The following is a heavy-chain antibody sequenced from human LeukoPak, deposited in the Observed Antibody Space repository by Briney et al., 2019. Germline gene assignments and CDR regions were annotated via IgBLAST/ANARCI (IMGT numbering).Heavy chain of an antibody. CDR3: ARGRPVGTSCPFDY. J-gene: IGHJ4*02. D-gene: IGHD2-2*01. CDR2: IYHSGST. CDR1: GYCISSGYY. Sequence: SETLSLTCTVSGYCISSGYYWGWIRQPPGKGLEWIGSIYHSGSTYHNPSLKSRVTIPVDTSKNQFSLKLSSVTAADTAVYYCARGRPVGTSCPFDYWGQGTLVTVSS. V-gene: IGHV4-38-2*02.